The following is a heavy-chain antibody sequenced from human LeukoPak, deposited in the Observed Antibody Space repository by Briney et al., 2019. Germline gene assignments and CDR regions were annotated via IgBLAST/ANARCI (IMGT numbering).Heavy chain of an antibody. V-gene: IGHV4-61*01. J-gene: IGHJ4*02. CDR2: IYYSEST. D-gene: IGHD5-24*01. CDR1: GGSISSSSYY. Sequence: NPSETLSLTCTVSGGSISSSSYYWSWIRQPPGKGLEWIGYIYYSESTNYNPSLKSRVTISVDTSKNQLSLKLSSVTAADTAVYYCARGSGDGYNFVYWGQGTLVTVSS. CDR3: ARGSGDGYNFVY.